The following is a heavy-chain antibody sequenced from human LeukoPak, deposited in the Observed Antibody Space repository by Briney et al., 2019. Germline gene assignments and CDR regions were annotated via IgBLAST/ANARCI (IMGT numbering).Heavy chain of an antibody. V-gene: IGHV1-18*01. CDR2: ISAYNGNT. CDR3: ARDRAGPPDPFDP. CDR1: GGTFSSYA. D-gene: IGHD1-14*01. J-gene: IGHJ5*02. Sequence: ASVKVSCKASGGTFSSYAISWVRQAPGQGLEWMGWISAYNGNTNYAQKLQGRVTMTTDTSTSTAYMELRSLRSDDTAVYYCARDRAGPPDPFDPWGQGTLVTVSS.